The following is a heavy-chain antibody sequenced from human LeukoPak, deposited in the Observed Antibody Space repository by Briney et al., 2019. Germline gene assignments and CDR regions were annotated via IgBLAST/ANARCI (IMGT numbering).Heavy chain of an antibody. CDR3: AGNHEGFRY. CDR2: INSNNGDT. CDR1: GYTFTSHD. Sequence: ASVKVSCRASGYTFTSHDIIWVRQATGQGLEWMGWINSNNGDTTYAQSFQDRVTITRDTSISTAYMELTSLRSDDTAVYYCAGNHEGFRYWGQGTLVTVSS. J-gene: IGHJ4*02. V-gene: IGHV1-8*03.